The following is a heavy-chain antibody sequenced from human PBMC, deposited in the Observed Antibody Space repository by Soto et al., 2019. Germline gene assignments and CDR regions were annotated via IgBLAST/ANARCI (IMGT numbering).Heavy chain of an antibody. V-gene: IGHV3-64D*08. CDR3: GARIQFDVFGI. J-gene: IGHJ3*02. D-gene: IGHD4-4*01. CDR1: GFTFSSYA. CDR2: ISSNGGST. Sequence: PGGSLRLSCSASGFTFSSYAMHWVRQAPGKGLEYVSAISSNGGSTYYADSVKGRFTISRDNSKNTLYLQMSSLRAEDTAVYYCGARIQFDVFGIWGQGTMVTVSS.